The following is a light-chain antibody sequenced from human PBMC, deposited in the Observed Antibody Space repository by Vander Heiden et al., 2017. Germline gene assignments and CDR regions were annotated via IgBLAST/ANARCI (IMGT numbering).Light chain of an antibody. CDR3: QQEDNLPIT. CDR1: QDISNY. Sequence: DIQMTPSPSSLSASVGDRVTITCQASQDISNYLNWYQQKPGKAPKLLIYDASNLETGVPPRFSGSGSGTDFTFTISSLQPEDIATYYCQQEDNLPITFGQGTQLEIK. V-gene: IGKV1-33*01. J-gene: IGKJ5*01. CDR2: DAS.